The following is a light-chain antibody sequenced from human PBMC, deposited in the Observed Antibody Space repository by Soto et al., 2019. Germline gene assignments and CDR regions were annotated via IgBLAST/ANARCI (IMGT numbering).Light chain of an antibody. Sequence: QSVLTQPASVSGSPGQSITISCTGTSSDIGAYGYVSWYQQHPGKVPKLIIHEVSIRPSGISSRFSGSKSDNTASLTVSGLQAEDEADYYCSSYTSTDTHLLFGGGTKVTVL. CDR1: SSDIGAYGY. V-gene: IGLV2-14*01. CDR2: EVS. J-gene: IGLJ2*01. CDR3: SSYTSTDTHLL.